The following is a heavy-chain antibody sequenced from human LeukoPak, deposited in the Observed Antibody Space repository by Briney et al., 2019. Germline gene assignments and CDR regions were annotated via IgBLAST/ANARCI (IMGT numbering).Heavy chain of an antibody. CDR3: AKSPPIFGVVTVSYFDY. D-gene: IGHD3-3*01. V-gene: IGHV3-23*01. CDR2: ISGSGGST. J-gene: IGHJ4*02. Sequence: GGSLRLSCAASGFTFSSYAMSWVRQAPGKGLEWVSAISGSGGSTYYADSVKGRFTISRDNSKNTLYLQMNSLRAEGTAVYYCAKSPPIFGVVTVSYFDYWGQGTLVTVSS. CDR1: GFTFSSYA.